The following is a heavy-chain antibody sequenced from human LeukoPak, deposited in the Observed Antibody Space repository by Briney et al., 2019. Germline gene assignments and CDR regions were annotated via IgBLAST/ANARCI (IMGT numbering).Heavy chain of an antibody. D-gene: IGHD5-24*01. Sequence: GRSLRLSCAASGFTFSSYGMHWVRQAPGKGLEWVSSINWNGGSTGYADSVKGRFTISRDNAKNSLYLQMNSLRAEDTALYYCARGVGDGYRGFDYWGQGTLVTVSS. V-gene: IGHV3-20*04. CDR2: INWNGGST. CDR3: ARGVGDGYRGFDY. J-gene: IGHJ4*02. CDR1: GFTFSSYG.